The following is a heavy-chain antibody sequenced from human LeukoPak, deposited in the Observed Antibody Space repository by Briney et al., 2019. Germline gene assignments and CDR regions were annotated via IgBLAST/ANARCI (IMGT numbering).Heavy chain of an antibody. CDR1: GFTFSSYA. V-gene: IGHV3-64*01. J-gene: IGHJ5*02. D-gene: IGHD5-18*01. Sequence: PGGSLRLSCAASGFTFSSYAMHWVRQAPGKGLEYVSAISSNGGSTYYANSVKGRFTISRDNSKNTLYLQMGSLRAEDMAVYYCARDRLESQSYGYNWFDPWGQGTLVTVSS. CDR2: ISSNGGST. CDR3: ARDRLESQSYGYNWFDP.